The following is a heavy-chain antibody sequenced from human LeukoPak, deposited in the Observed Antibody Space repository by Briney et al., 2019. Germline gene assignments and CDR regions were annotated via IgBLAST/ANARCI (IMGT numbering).Heavy chain of an antibody. CDR1: GGSISSYY. CDR2: IYYSGST. Sequence: SETLSLTCTVSGGSISSYYWSWIRQPPGKGLEWIGYIYYSGSTNYNPSLKSRVTISVDTSKNQFSLKLSSVTAADTAVYYCARNFGSGYDHPYYGMDVWGQGTTVTVSS. CDR3: ARNFGSGYDHPYYGMDV. D-gene: IGHD5-12*01. V-gene: IGHV4-59*01. J-gene: IGHJ6*02.